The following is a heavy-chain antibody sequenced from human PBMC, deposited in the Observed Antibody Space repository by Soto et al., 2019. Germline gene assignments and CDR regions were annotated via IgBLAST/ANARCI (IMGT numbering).Heavy chain of an antibody. CDR1: GYTFTSYA. V-gene: IGHV1-3*01. CDR3: AGGGGCSGGSCYSSSFDY. D-gene: IGHD2-15*01. J-gene: IGHJ4*02. Sequence: SGAEVKKPGASVKVSCKASGYTFTSYAMHWVRQAPGQRLEWMGWINAGNGNTKYSQKFQGRVTITRDTSASTAYMELGSLRSEDTAVYYCAGGGGCSGGSCYSSSFDYWGQGTLVTVSS. CDR2: INAGNGNT.